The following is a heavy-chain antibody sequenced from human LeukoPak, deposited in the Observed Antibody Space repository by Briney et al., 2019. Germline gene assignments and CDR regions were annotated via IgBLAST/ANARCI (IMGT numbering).Heavy chain of an antibody. CDR3: ARYGYGGGFDY. CDR2: ISSSGSTI. CDR1: GFTFSRYE. Sequence: PGGSLRLSCAASGFTFSRYEMNWVRQAPGKGLEWVSDISSSGSTIYYADSVEGRFTTSRDNAKNSLYLQVNSLRAEDTAVYYCARYGYGGGFDYWGQGTLVTVSS. D-gene: IGHD5-18*01. J-gene: IGHJ4*02. V-gene: IGHV3-48*03.